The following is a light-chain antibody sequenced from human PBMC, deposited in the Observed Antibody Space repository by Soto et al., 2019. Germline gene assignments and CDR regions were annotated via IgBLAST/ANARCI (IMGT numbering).Light chain of an antibody. Sequence: QSALTQPASVSGSPGQSITISCTGTSSDVGGYNYVSWYQQHPDKAPKLMIYDVSNRPSGVSYRFSGSKSGNTASLTISGLQAEDEAEYYCSSYTSTSTVIFGGGTKVTVL. CDR2: DVS. J-gene: IGLJ2*01. V-gene: IGLV2-14*01. CDR3: SSYTSTSTVI. CDR1: SSDVGGYNY.